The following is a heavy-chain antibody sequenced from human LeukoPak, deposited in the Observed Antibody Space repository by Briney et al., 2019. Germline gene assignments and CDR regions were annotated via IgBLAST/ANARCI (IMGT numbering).Heavy chain of an antibody. D-gene: IGHD6-13*01. CDR2: IYTSGST. J-gene: IGHJ6*03. CDR1: GGSISSYY. CDR3: ARVGYSSYYYYYYYMDV. V-gene: IGHV4-4*07. Sequence: PSETLSLTCTVSGGSISSYYWSWIRQPAGKGLEWIGRIYTSGSTNYNPSLKSRVTMSVDTSKNQFSLKLSSVTAADTAVYYCARVGYSSYYYYYYYMDVWGKGTTVTVSS.